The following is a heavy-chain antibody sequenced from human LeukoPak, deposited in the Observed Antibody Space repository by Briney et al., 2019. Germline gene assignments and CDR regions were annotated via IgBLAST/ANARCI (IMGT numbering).Heavy chain of an antibody. CDR1: GGTFSSYA. V-gene: IGHV1-69*06. CDR2: IIPIFGTA. Sequence: GASVKVSCKASGGTFSSYAISWVRQAPGQGLEWMGGIIPIFGTANYAQKFQGRVTITADKSTSTAYMELNSLRAEDTAVYYCAKSRSRNRITFGGVENWFDPWGQGTLVTVSS. CDR3: AKSRSRNRITFGGVENWFDP. D-gene: IGHD3-16*01. J-gene: IGHJ5*02.